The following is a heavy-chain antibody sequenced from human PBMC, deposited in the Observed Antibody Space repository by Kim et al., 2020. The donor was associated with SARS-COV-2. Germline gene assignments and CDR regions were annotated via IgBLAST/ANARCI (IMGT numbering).Heavy chain of an antibody. CDR3: ARGPLMVRGVIIY. D-gene: IGHD3-10*01. Sequence: YNPSLKSRVTISVDTSKNQFSLKLSSVTAADTAVYYCARGPLMVRGVIIYWGQGTLVTVSS. J-gene: IGHJ4*02. V-gene: IGHV4-34*01.